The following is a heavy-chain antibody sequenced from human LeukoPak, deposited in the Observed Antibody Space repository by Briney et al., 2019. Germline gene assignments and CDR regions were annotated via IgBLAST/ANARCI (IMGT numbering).Heavy chain of an antibody. CDR3: ARGKSIAARPLPDY. CDR2: IYYSGST. CDR1: GGSISSSSYY. V-gene: IGHV4-39*01. D-gene: IGHD6-6*01. Sequence: SSETLSLTCTVSGGSISSSSYYWGWIRQPPGKGLEWIGSIYYSGSTYYNPSLKSRVTISVDTSKNQFSLKLSSVTAADTAVYYCARGKSIAARPLPDYWGQGTLVTVSS. J-gene: IGHJ4*02.